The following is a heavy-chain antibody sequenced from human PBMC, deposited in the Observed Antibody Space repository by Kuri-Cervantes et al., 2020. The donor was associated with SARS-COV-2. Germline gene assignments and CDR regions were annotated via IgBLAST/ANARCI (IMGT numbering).Heavy chain of an antibody. CDR1: GGSFSGYY. Sequence: ESLKISCAVYGGSFSGYYWSWIRQPPGKGLEWIGEINHSGSTNYNPSLKSRVTISVDTSKNQFSLKLSSVTAADTAVYYCVGDPITMIVVASWAFDIWGQGTMVTVSS. CDR2: INHSGST. CDR3: VGDPITMIVVASWAFDI. D-gene: IGHD3-22*01. J-gene: IGHJ3*02. V-gene: IGHV4-34*01.